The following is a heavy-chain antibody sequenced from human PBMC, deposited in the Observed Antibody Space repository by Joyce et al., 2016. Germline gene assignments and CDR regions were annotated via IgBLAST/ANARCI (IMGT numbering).Heavy chain of an antibody. J-gene: IGHJ6*02. V-gene: IGHV3-11*01. CDR2: ISSTGSTI. D-gene: IGHD2-2*01. CDR3: ARGPGYCSTTTCSPGDGMDV. CDR1: GFTFSDYY. Sequence: QVQLVESGGGLVKPGGSLRLSCAASGFTFSDYYMSWIRQAPGKGLEWVSEISSTGSTIYYADSVKGRFTMSRNNAKNSLYLQMNSLRAEDTAVYYCARGPGYCSTTTCSPGDGMDVWGQGTTVTVSS.